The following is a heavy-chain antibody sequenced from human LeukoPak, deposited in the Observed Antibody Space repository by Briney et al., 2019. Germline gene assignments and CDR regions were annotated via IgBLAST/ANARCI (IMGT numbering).Heavy chain of an antibody. V-gene: IGHV1-46*01. CDR2: INPSGGST. D-gene: IGHD4-23*01. Sequence: ASVKVSCKASGYTFTSYGISWVRQAPGQGLEWMGIINPSGGSTSYAQKFQGRVTMTRDTSTSTVYMELSSLRSEDTAVYYCARGPPPNYGGNELVYWGQGTLVTVSS. J-gene: IGHJ4*02. CDR3: ARGPPPNYGGNELVY. CDR1: GYTFTSYG.